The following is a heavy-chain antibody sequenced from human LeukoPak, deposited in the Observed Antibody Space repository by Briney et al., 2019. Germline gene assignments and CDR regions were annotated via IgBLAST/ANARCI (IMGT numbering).Heavy chain of an antibody. CDR2: IYYSGST. D-gene: IGHD7-27*01. CDR3: ARHLQRQLGTSGYFDL. Sequence: KPSETLSLTCTVSGGSISSYYWSWIRQPPGKGLEWIGYIYYSGSTNYNPSLKSRVTISVDTSKNQFSLKLSSVTAADTAVYYCARHLQRQLGTSGYFDLWGRGTLVTVSS. V-gene: IGHV4-59*08. CDR1: GGSISSYY. J-gene: IGHJ2*01.